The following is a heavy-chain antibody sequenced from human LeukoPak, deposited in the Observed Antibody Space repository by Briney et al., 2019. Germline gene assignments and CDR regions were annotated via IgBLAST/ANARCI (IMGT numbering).Heavy chain of an antibody. CDR1: GFTFCTYW. V-gene: IGHV3-74*01. D-gene: IGHD6-13*01. Sequence: GGSLRLSCAASGFTFCTYWIHWVRQAPGKGLVWVSRINSDGSGTSYADSVKGRFTISRDNAKNTLYLQMNSLRVEDTAVYYCVRDSSKWYYDFWGQGSLVTVSS. CDR3: VRDSSKWYYDF. CDR2: INSDGSGT. J-gene: IGHJ4*02.